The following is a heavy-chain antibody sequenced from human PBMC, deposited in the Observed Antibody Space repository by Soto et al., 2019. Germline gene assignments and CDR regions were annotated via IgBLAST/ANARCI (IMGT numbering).Heavy chain of an antibody. D-gene: IGHD6-19*01. CDR3: ARERTVAGNDY. CDR1: GYSFTSYN. V-gene: IGHV1-8*01. Sequence: ASVKVSCKASGYSFTSYNINWVRQATGQGLEWMGWMNPNSGNTGYAQKFQGRVTMTRNTSISTAYMELSSLRSEDTAVYYCARERTVAGNDYWGQGTLVTVSS. J-gene: IGHJ4*02. CDR2: MNPNSGNT.